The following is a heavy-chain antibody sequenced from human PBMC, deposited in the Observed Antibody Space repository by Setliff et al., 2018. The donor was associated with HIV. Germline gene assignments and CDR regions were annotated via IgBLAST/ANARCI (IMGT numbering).Heavy chain of an antibody. V-gene: IGHV4-59*01. J-gene: IGHJ4*02. Sequence: SETLSLTCAVYGGTFSNYYWTWIRQSPVKGLEWIGSIYYSGSTNYNPSLKSRVTISVDTSKTQFSLKLSSVTAADTAVYYCARSPPVGADAYWGQGTLVTVSS. CDR3: ARSPPVGADAY. D-gene: IGHD1-26*01. CDR2: IYYSGST. CDR1: GGTFSNYY.